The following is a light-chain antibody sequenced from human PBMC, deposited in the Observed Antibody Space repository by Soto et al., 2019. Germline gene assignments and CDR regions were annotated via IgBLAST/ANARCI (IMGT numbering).Light chain of an antibody. V-gene: IGKV3-11*01. J-gene: IGKJ3*01. CDR2: DAS. CDR1: QSVNNY. CDR3: QHRSGFT. Sequence: ESVLTQSPATLSLSPGERATLSCRASQSVNNYLAWYQQKPGQAPRLLIYDASNRATGIPARFSGSGSGTDFTLTISSLEPEDFAVCYCQHRSGFTFGPGTKVDIK.